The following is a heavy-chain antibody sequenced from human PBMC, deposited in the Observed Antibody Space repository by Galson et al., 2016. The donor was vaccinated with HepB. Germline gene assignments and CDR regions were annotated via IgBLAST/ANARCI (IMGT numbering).Heavy chain of an antibody. CDR3: ARMGRGTSYGYFGV. CDR1: GYTFTNYD. V-gene: IGHV1-8*01. D-gene: IGHD5-18*01. J-gene: IGHJ4*02. Sequence: SVKVSCKASGYTFTNYDVNWVRQAPGQGLEWMGWMNPNSGKTGYAQNFQGRVTMTRNTSISTAYMELSSLRPEDTAVYYCARMGRGTSYGYFGVWGRGTLVAGAS. CDR2: MNPNSGKT.